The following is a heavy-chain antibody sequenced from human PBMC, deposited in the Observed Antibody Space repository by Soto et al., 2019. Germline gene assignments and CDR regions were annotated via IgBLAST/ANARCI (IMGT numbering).Heavy chain of an antibody. D-gene: IGHD3-3*01. V-gene: IGHV4-30-4*01. CDR1: GGSISSGDYY. J-gene: IGHJ4*02. CDR3: ARAPTIFGVVIPPLY. CDR2: IYYSGST. Sequence: SETLSLTCTVSGGSISSGDYYWSWIRQPPGKGLEWIGYIYYSGSTYYNPSLKSRVTISVDTSKNQFSLKLSSVTAADTAVYYCARAPTIFGVVIPPLYWGQGTLVTVSS.